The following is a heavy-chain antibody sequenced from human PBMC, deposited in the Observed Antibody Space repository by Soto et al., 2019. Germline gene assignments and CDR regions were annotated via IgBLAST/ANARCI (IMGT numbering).Heavy chain of an antibody. V-gene: IGHV3-23*01. CDR3: AKIESRFFYDSSGYSPFDY. D-gene: IGHD3-22*01. CDR1: GFTFSNYA. CDR2: LSGSGVST. J-gene: IGHJ4*02. Sequence: GGSLRLSCAASGFTFSNYAMTWVRQAPGKGLEWVSALSGSGVSTYYVDSVMGRFTISRDNSKNTVYLQMNSLRAEDTAVYYCAKIESRFFYDSSGYSPFDYWGQGTLVTVSS.